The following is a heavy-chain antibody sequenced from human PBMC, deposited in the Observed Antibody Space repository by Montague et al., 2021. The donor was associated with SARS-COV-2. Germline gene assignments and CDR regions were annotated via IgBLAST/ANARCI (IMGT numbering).Heavy chain of an antibody. V-gene: IGHV6-1*01. Sequence: CAISGDSDAGKGAAWKWNRQSPSRGLEWLARTYYRSRWYSDYAVSVRSRITINPDTSKNQFSLQLNSVTPEDTAVYYCARGIWASGMDVWGQGTTVTVSS. J-gene: IGHJ6*02. CDR2: TYYRSRWYS. CDR1: GDSDAGKGAA. D-gene: IGHD3-10*01. CDR3: ARGIWASGMDV.